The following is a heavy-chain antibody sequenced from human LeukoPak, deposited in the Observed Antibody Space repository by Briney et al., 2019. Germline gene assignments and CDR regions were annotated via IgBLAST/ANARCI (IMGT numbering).Heavy chain of an antibody. CDR2: IRYDGSNK. V-gene: IGHV3-30*02. CDR1: GFTFSSYG. D-gene: IGHD5-18*01. Sequence: GGSLRLSCAASGFTFSSYGMHWVRQAPGKGLEWVAFIRYDGSNKYYADSVKGRFTISRDNAKNSLYLQMNSLRAEDTAVYYCASHPRIQLWSYYYYYYGMDVWGQGTTVTVSS. CDR3: ASHPRIQLWSYYYYYYGMDV. J-gene: IGHJ6*02.